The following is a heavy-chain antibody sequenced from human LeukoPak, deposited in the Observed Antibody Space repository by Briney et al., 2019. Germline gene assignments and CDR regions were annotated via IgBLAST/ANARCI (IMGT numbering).Heavy chain of an antibody. D-gene: IGHD6-13*01. J-gene: IGHJ4*02. Sequence: GGSLRLSCAASGFTFSSYSMNWVRKAPGKGLEWVSSISSSSSYIYYADSVKGRFTISRDNAKNSLYLQVNSLRAEDTAVYYCARDGFSSSWYSILWGQGTLVTVSS. CDR1: GFTFSSYS. CDR3: ARDGFSSSWYSIL. V-gene: IGHV3-21*01. CDR2: ISSSSSYI.